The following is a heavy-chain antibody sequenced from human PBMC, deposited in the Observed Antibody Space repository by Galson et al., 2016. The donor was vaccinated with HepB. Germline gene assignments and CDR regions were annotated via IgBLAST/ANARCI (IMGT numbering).Heavy chain of an antibody. CDR3: ARDFGDYIDY. D-gene: IGHD3-10*01. V-gene: IGHV1-8*01. CDR2: MNPKTGNT. J-gene: IGHJ4*02. Sequence: SVKVSCKASGYTFTTYDVNWVQQAPGQGLEWMGWMNPKTGNTGYAQNFQGRVTMTRDTSMSTAYMELSSLRSADTAVYYCARDFGDYIDYWGQGTLVTVSS. CDR1: GYTFTTYD.